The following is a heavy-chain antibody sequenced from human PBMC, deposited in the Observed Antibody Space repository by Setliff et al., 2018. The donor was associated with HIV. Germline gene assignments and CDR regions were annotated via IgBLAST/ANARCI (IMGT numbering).Heavy chain of an antibody. CDR2: ISTDGSST. CDR1: GFTFDAYG. D-gene: IGHD2-15*01. Sequence: HPGGSLRLSCETSGFTFDAYGMSWVRQVPGKGLMWVSRISTDGSSTIYADSVKGRFTISRDNAKNTLFLQMNSLRAEDTAVYYCARVLIAATGWCEYWGQGTLVTVSS. J-gene: IGHJ4*02. CDR3: ARVLIAATGWCEY. V-gene: IGHV3-74*01.